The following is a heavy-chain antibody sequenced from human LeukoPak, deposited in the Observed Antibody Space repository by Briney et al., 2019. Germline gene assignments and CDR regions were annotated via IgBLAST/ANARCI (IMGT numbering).Heavy chain of an antibody. Sequence: GGSLRLSCAASGFTFSNAWMNWVRQAPGKGLEWVGRIKSTADGGTTDYAAVVKGRFTISRDDSKNTLYVQMNNLKTEDTAIYYCTTGYSSTWHDGYWGQGPLVTVSS. CDR2: IKSTADGGTT. V-gene: IGHV3-15*01. J-gene: IGHJ4*02. CDR1: GFTFSNAW. CDR3: TTGYSSTWHDGY. D-gene: IGHD6-13*01.